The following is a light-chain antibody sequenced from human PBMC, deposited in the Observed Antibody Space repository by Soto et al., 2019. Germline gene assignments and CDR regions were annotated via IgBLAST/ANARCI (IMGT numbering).Light chain of an antibody. CDR2: EVS. J-gene: IGLJ1*01. Sequence: ALTQPASVSGSPGQSITISCSATSSDIGAYDYASRYQQHPGRAPKLIIYEVSHRFSGLSYRFSGSESGNTASLTISGLQAQDEGDYYCTSFAPGRIYVFGRGTKVTVL. CDR1: SSDIGAYDY. V-gene: IGLV2-14*03. CDR3: TSFAPGRIYV.